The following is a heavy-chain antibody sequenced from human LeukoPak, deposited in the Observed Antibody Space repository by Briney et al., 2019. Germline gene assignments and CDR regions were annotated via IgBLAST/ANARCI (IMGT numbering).Heavy chain of an antibody. CDR1: GFTFTSYW. D-gene: IGHD6-19*01. Sequence: PGGSLRLSCGASGFTFTSYWMSWVRQAPGKGLEWVASIKQDGSEKYYLDSVKGRFTISRDNTQNSVSLQMNSLRAEDTAIYYCARQAGSGWPKEYNWFGPWGQGTLVTVSS. CDR3: ARQAGSGWPKEYNWFGP. V-gene: IGHV3-7*01. J-gene: IGHJ5*02. CDR2: IKQDGSEK.